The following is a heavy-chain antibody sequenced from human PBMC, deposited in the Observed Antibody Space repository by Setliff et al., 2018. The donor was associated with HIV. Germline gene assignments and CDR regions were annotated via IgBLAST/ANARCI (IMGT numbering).Heavy chain of an antibody. CDR3: ASSTITIFGVVPYYMDV. CDR1: GSTFSSYA. D-gene: IGHD3-3*01. J-gene: IGHJ6*03. CDR2: INAGNGKT. V-gene: IGHV1-3*01. Sequence: ASVKVSCKASGSTFSSYAFHWVRQAPGQRLEWMGWINAGNGKTKYSQKFQSRVTITRDTSASTAYMELHSLRSEDTAIYYCASSTITIFGVVPYYMDVWGKGTTVTVSS.